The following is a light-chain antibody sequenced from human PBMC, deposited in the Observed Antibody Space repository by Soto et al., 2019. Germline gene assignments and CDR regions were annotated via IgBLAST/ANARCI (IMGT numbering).Light chain of an antibody. V-gene: IGKV3-15*01. CDR1: QSVSSN. CDR3: QQYNNWPPWT. CDR2: GAS. Sequence: EIVMTQSPATLSVSPGERATLSCRASQSVSSNLAWYQQKPGQAPRLLIYGASTRATGIPARFSGSGSGTDFTLTISSLQSEAFAVYYCQQYNNWPPWTFGQATKVEIK. J-gene: IGKJ1*01.